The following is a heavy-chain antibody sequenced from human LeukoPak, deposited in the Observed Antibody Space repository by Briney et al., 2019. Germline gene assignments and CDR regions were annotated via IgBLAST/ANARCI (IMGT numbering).Heavy chain of an antibody. J-gene: IGHJ6*02. CDR3: ARFMTTINLFNYYTMDV. Sequence: ASVKVSCKASGYTFSNYGITRLRQAPGQGLECMGWISGYNGNTNYAQRLQDRVTMTTDTSTSTAYMELRSLRSDDTAVYYCARFMTTINLFNYYTMDVWGQGTTVTVSS. V-gene: IGHV1-18*01. D-gene: IGHD4-11*01. CDR1: GYTFSNYG. CDR2: ISGYNGNT.